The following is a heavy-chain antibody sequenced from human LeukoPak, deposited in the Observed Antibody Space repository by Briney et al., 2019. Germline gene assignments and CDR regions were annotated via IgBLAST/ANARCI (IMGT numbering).Heavy chain of an antibody. J-gene: IGHJ4*02. D-gene: IGHD3-10*01. CDR1: GYTFTGYY. CDR2: INPNSGGT. V-gene: IGHV1-2*02. Sequence: ASVKVSCKASGYTFTGYYMHWVRQAPGQGLEWMGWINPNSGGTNYAQKFQGRVTMTRDTSISTAYMELSRLRSDDTAVYYRARQKFGEPLFDYWGQGTLVTVSS. CDR3: ARQKFGEPLFDY.